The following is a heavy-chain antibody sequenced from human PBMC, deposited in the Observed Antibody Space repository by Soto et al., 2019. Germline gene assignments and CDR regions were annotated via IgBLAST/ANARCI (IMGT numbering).Heavy chain of an antibody. J-gene: IGHJ4*02. Sequence: TSETLSLTCTVSGGSISSSSYYWGWIRQPPGKGLEWIGSIYYSGSTYYNPSLKSRVTISVDTSKNQFSLKLSSVTAADTAVYYCARPGESGYSYGYNYFDYWGQGTLVTVSS. CDR3: ARPGESGYSYGYNYFDY. V-gene: IGHV4-39*01. CDR1: GGSISSSSYY. CDR2: IYYSGST. D-gene: IGHD5-18*01.